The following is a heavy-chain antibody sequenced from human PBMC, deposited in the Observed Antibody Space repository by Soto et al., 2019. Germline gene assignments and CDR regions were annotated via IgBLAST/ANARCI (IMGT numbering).Heavy chain of an antibody. D-gene: IGHD6-19*01. J-gene: IGHJ6*01. CDR3: ARDVSSCWFLPHYYGIDL. CDR1: GFAFSSYA. CDR2: IRQDGSEK. Sequence: GGSLRLSGTASGFAFSSYAMSWGRQRPGQGPEWVANIRQDGSEKSYVDSVRGRFTVSRDNVKNLLSRQMNSLRVEDTAVYFCARDVSSCWFLPHYYGIDLW. V-gene: IGHV3-7*01.